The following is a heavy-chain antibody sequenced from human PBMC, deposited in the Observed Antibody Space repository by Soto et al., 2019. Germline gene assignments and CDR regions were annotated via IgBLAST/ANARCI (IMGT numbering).Heavy chain of an antibody. V-gene: IGHV3-23*01. D-gene: IGHD3-22*01. CDR2: MTGSGGVT. Sequence: EVQLLESGGDLVQPGGSLRLSCAASGFIFSSYGMSWVRQAPGKGLEWVSAMTGSGGVTYYADSVKGRFTISRDNSKNTLYLQMNSLRADDTAVYYCAKRGGTSGYYPCDYWGQGILVTVSS. CDR1: GFIFSSYG. CDR3: AKRGGTSGYYPCDY. J-gene: IGHJ4*02.